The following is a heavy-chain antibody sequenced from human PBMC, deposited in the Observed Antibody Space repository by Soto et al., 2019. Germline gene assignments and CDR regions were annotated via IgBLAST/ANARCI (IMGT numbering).Heavy chain of an antibody. D-gene: IGHD6-19*01. CDR2: ISSNGSTI. V-gene: IGHV3-11*01. J-gene: IGHJ6*02. CDR1: GFTFSDYY. Sequence: GGSLRLSCAASGFTFSDYYMSWIRQAPGKGLEWVSYISSNGSTIYYADSVKGRFTISRDNPKNSLYLQMNSLRAEDTAVYYCARAAVAAAHYGMDVWGQGTTVTVSS. CDR3: ARAAVAAAHYGMDV.